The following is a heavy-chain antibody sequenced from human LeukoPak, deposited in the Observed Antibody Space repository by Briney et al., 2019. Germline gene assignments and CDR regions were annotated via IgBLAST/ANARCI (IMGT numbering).Heavy chain of an antibody. V-gene: IGHV3-7*01. CDR3: ARDSGLGATASIDY. Sequence: GGSLRLSCAAPGFTFSSYWMSWVRQAPGEGLEWVANIKQEGSEKDYVGSVKGRFTICRDNAKNSLYLQMNSLRAEDTAVYYCARDSGLGATASIDYWGQGTLVTVSS. J-gene: IGHJ4*02. CDR2: IKQEGSEK. CDR1: GFTFSSYW. D-gene: IGHD1-26*01.